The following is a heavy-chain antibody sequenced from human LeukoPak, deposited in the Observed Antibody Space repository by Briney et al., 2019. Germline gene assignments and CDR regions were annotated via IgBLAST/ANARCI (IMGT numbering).Heavy chain of an antibody. CDR3: ARGPRHYFGAGSAPLDFDY. CDR2: ISVYNANR. Sequence: SVKVSCKASDYTFTRYVVHWVRQPTRQGLERMGWISVYNANRIYAEKLQGRVTMTTDASTDTAYMELRSLRSDYTAVYYCARGPRHYFGAGSAPLDFDYWGQGTLVTVSS. V-gene: IGHV1-18*01. CDR1: DYTFTRYV. J-gene: IGHJ4*02. D-gene: IGHD3-10*01.